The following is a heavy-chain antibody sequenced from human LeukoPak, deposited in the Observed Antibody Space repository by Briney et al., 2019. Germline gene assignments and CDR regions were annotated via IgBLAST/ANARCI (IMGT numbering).Heavy chain of an antibody. V-gene: IGHV3-23*01. CDR3: ASLRFAY. CDR1: GFTFSSSG. D-gene: IGHD2-15*01. J-gene: IGHJ4*02. CDR2: IGSRTTTT. Sequence: PGGSLRLSCAASGFTFSSSGMSWVRQAPGKGLEWVSTIGSRTTTTYYADSVKGRFTISRDNSKNTLSLHMNSLRAEDTAVYYCASLRFAYWGQGTLVTVSP.